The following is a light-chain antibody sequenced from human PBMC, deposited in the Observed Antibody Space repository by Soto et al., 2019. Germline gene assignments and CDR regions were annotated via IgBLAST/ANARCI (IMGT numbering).Light chain of an antibody. J-gene: IGLJ3*02. CDR1: SSDVGSYNL. CDR2: EVS. V-gene: IGLV2-23*02. Sequence: QYALTQPASVSGSPGQSITISCTGTSSDVGSYNLVSWYQQRPGKAPKLMIYEVSKRPSGGSNRFSGSKSGNTASLTISGLQAEDEADYSCCSYAGSSTWVFGGGTKLTV. CDR3: CSYAGSSTWV.